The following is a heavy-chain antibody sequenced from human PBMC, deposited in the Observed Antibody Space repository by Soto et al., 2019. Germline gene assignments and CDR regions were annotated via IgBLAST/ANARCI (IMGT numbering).Heavy chain of an antibody. Sequence: GGSLRLSCAASGFTFSTYAMSWVRQAPGKGLEWVSAISGSGGNSTFYGDSVKGRFTISRDNSKNTLYLEMSSLGAEDTAVHYCAKGGGSCCFDCWGQGTLVTVLL. CDR2: ISGSGGNST. D-gene: IGHD2-15*01. CDR3: AKGGGSCCFDC. CDR1: GFTFSTYA. V-gene: IGHV3-23*01. J-gene: IGHJ4*02.